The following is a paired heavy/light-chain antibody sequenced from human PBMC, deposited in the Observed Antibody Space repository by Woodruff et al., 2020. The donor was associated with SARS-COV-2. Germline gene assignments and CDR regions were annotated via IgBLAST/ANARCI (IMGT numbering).Light chain of an antibody. CDR2: KVS. CDR3: MQGSLWPPGYT. Sequence: VVMTQSPLSLPVTLGQSASISCRSSQSLVHPNGNTYLNWFQQRPGQSPRRLISKVSNRDSGVPDRFSGSGSGTDFTLRISRVEAEDVGIYYCMQGSLWPPGYTFGQGTKLEI. V-gene: IGKV2-30*02. CDR1: QSLVHPNGNTY. J-gene: IGKJ2*01.
Heavy chain of an antibody. CDR3: TTDLCCAFRSPDGIDY. D-gene: IGHD3-3*02. Sequence: EVQLVESGGGLVKPGGSLRLSCAASGFSSSNAWMNWVRQAPGKGLEWVGRIKGKSDGGTTDYAAPVKGRFTISRDDSKNTLFLQMNSLKTEDTAVYYCTTDLCCAFRSPDGIDYWGQGTLVTVSS. CDR2: IKGKSDGGTT. CDR1: GFSSSNAW. J-gene: IGHJ4*02. V-gene: IGHV3-15*07.